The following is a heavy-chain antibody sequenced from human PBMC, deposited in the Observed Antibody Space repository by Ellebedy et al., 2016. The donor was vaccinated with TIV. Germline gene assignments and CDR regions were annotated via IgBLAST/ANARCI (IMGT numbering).Heavy chain of an antibody. CDR2: IIPILGMT. CDR3: ASGSSGWIRSAYLDY. V-gene: IGHV1-69*04. D-gene: IGHD6-25*01. CDR1: GDTSSSYA. Sequence: ASVKVSCKASGDTSSSYAISWVRQAPGQGLEWMGRIIPILGMTNYAQKFQGRVTIIEDRFTSTAYMELSSLRPDDTALYYCASGSSGWIRSAYLDYWGQGTLVTVSS. J-gene: IGHJ4*02.